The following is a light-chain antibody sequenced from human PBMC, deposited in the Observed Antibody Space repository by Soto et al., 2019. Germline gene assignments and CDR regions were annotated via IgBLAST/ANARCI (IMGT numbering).Light chain of an antibody. CDR3: GTWDSSLSAGV. CDR2: DNS. J-gene: IGLJ2*01. V-gene: IGLV1-51*01. Sequence: QSVLTQPPSVSAAPGQKVTISCSGSSSNIGNNYVSWYQQLPGTAPKLLIYDNSKRPPGIPDRFSGSKSGTSATLGITGLQTWDEADYYCGTWDSSLSAGVFGGGTKVTVL. CDR1: SSNIGNNY.